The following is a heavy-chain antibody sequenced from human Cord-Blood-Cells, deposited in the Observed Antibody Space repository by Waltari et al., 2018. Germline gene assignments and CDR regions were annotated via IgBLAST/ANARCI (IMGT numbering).Heavy chain of an antibody. Sequence: QVQLVQSGAEVKKPGSSVKVSCKASGGTFSSYAISWVRQAPGQGLEWMGRIIPILGIANYAQKFQGRVTITADKSTSTAYMELSSLRSEDMAVYYCARETGEEGGAFDIWGQGTMVTVSS. D-gene: IGHD7-27*01. CDR3: ARETGEEGGAFDI. CDR1: GGTFSSYA. J-gene: IGHJ3*02. CDR2: IIPILGIA. V-gene: IGHV1-69*09.